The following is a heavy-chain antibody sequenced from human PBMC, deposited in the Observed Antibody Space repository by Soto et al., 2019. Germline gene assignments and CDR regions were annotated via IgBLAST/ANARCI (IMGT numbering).Heavy chain of an antibody. CDR3: ARDGAALDI. CDR1: GFTISTYW. Sequence: PGGSLRLSCAAPGFTISTYWMSWVRQAPGKGLEWVADIKQDGSEIYYVNSAKGRFTISRDNAKNSLYLQMNSLRAEYTAVYYCARDGAALDIWGQGTMVTVSS. V-gene: IGHV3-7*03. J-gene: IGHJ3*02. D-gene: IGHD3-16*01. CDR2: IKQDGSEI.